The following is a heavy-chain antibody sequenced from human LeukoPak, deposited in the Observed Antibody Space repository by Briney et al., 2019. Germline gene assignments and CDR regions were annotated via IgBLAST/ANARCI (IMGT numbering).Heavy chain of an antibody. CDR1: GYTFNLYG. Sequence: ASVKVSCKASGYTFNLYGISWVRQAPGQGLEWLGWISANNGNTYYAEKLQGRVTLTTDTSTSTAYMELRSLRSDDTAVYYCVRVPRHWPERDFDSWGQGTLVTVSS. D-gene: IGHD1-14*01. CDR2: ISANNGNT. J-gene: IGHJ4*02. V-gene: IGHV1-18*01. CDR3: VRVPRHWPERDFDS.